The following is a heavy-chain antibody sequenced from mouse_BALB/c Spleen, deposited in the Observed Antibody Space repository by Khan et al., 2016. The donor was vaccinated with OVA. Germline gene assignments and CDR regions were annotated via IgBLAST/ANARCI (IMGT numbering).Heavy chain of an antibody. CDR3: ERGYEFFPY. CDR2: VNPNNGDT. J-gene: IGHJ3*01. D-gene: IGHD2-12*01. Sequence: EVQLQQSGPDLVKPGASVKISCKASGYSFTVYYMTWVKQSHGKSPEWIGRVNPNNGDTNYNQNLKGKAILTVDKSSNPAYLELRSLTSEDSAVFDYERGYEFFPYWGQGTLVTVSA. CDR1: GYSFTVYY. V-gene: IGHV1-26*01.